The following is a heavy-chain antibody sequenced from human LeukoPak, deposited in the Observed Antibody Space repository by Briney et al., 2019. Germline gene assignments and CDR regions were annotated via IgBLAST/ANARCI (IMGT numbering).Heavy chain of an antibody. CDR1: GGSISIGGYY. Sequence: SETLWLTWTVSGGSISIGGYYWSWIRQHPGKGLEWIGYIYPSGTTYYNPSLKSQVTISVDTSKVQFSLTLRSATAADTAVYYCARGNPRYSSGLGFDYWGQGSLVTVSS. CDR3: ARGNPRYSSGLGFDY. J-gene: IGHJ4*02. CDR2: IYPSGTT. V-gene: IGHV4-31*01. D-gene: IGHD6-19*01.